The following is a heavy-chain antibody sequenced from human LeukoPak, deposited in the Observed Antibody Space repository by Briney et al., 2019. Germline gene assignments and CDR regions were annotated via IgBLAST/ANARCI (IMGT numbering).Heavy chain of an antibody. Sequence: SVKVSCKASGGTFSSYAISWVRQAPGQGLEWMGGIIPIFGTANYAQKFQGRVTITADESTSTAYMELSSLRSEDTAVYYCVREGGYCDHSGCKNWFDPWGQGIPVTVSS. V-gene: IGHV1-69*13. CDR2: IIPIFGTA. J-gene: IGHJ5*02. CDR1: GGTFSSYA. CDR3: VREGGYCDHSGCKNWFDP. D-gene: IGHD2-15*01.